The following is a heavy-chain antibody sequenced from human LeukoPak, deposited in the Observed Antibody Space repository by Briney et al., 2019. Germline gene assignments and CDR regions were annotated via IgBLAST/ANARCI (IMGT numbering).Heavy chain of an antibody. CDR1: GGTFSRYA. V-gene: IGHV1-69*05. CDR2: IIPIFGTA. CDR3: ARSISYCSSTCCYTLTGY. Sequence: GASVKVSCKASGGTFSRYAISWVRQAPGQGLEWMGGIIPIFGTANYAQKFQGRVTITTDESTSTAYMELSSLRSEDTAVYYCARSISYCSSTCCYTLTGYWGQGTLVIVSS. D-gene: IGHD2-2*02. J-gene: IGHJ4*02.